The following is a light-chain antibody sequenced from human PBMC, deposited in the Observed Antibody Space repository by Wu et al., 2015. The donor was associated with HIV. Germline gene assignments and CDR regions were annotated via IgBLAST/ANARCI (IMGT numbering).Light chain of an antibody. J-gene: IGKJ1*01. CDR2: GAS. Sequence: VLTQSPGTLSLSPGERATLSCRASQRLSSFYLAWYQQKPGQAPRLLIYGASTRATGILDRFSGSGSVTDFTLTISSLEPEDFAVYYCQQYENSPRTFGQGTKVEIK. V-gene: IGKV3-20*01. CDR3: QQYENSPRT. CDR1: QRLSSFY.